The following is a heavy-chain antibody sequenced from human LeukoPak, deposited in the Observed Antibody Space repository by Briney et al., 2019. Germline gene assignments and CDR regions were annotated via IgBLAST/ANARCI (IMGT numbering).Heavy chain of an antibody. CDR3: ARASVVVPAAYFDY. J-gene: IGHJ4*02. CDR2: IYYSGST. CDR1: GGSISSYY. Sequence: SETLSLTCTVSGGSISSYYWSWIRQPPGKGLEWIGYIYYSGSTNYNPSLKSRVTISVDTSKNQFSLKLSSVTAADTAVYYCARASVVVPAAYFDYWGQGTLVTVSS. D-gene: IGHD2-2*01. V-gene: IGHV4-59*01.